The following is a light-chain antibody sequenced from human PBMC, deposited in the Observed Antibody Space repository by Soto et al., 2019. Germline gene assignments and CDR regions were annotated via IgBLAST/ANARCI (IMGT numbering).Light chain of an antibody. V-gene: IGKV3-11*01. Sequence: EIVLTQSPATLSLSPGESATLSCRASESVSIYISWYQQKPAQAPRLLIYHASNRATGIPTRFSSSGSGTDLSLTISSLEPEDFEVYYCQQRCNWPWTTCGQGTRVELK. CDR3: QQRCNWPWTT. CDR1: ESVSIY. J-gene: IGKJ1*01. CDR2: HAS.